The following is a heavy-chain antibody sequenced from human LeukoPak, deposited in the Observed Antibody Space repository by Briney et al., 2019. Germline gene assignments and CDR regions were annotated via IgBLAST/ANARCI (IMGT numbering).Heavy chain of an antibody. J-gene: IGHJ4*02. CDR1: SGSIISNNDY. CDR3: ARVTGLYSSSWYSFGY. CDR2: INHSGST. D-gene: IGHD6-13*01. Sequence: KPSETLSLTCSVSSGSIISNNDYWSWIRQPPGKGLEWIGEINHSGSTNYNPSLKSRVTISVDTSKNQFSLKRSSVTAADTAVYYCARVTGLYSSSWYSFGYWGQGTLVTVSS. V-gene: IGHV4-39*07.